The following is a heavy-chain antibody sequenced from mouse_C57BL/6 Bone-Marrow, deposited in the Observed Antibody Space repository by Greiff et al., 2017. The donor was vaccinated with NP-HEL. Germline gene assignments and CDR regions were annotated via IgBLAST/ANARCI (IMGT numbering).Heavy chain of an antibody. CDR3: ARSIMTREHFDV. CDR1: GYTFTDYY. CDR2: INPNNGGT. J-gene: IGHJ1*03. V-gene: IGHV1-26*01. Sequence: EVQLQQSGPELVKPGASVKISCKASGYTFTDYYMNWVKQSHGKSLEWIGDINPNNGGTSYNQKFKGKATLTVDKSSSTAYMELRSLTSEDSAVYYCARSIMTREHFDVWGTGTTVTVSS. D-gene: IGHD3-1*01.